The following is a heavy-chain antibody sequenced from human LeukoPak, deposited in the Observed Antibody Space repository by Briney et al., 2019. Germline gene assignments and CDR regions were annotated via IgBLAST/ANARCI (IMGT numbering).Heavy chain of an antibody. J-gene: IGHJ4*02. CDR1: GGSISSSNW. V-gene: IGHV4-4*02. Sequence: PSETLSLTCAVSGGSISSSNWWSWVRPPPGKGLEWIGEIYHSGSTNYNPSLKSRVTISVDKSKNQFSLKLSSVTAADTAVYYCARTDYDYVWGSYRPTAFDYWGQGTLVTVSS. CDR2: IYHSGST. CDR3: ARTDYDYVWGSYRPTAFDY. D-gene: IGHD3-16*02.